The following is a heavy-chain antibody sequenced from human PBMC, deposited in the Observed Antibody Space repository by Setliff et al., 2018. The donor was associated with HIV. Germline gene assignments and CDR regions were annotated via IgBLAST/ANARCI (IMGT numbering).Heavy chain of an antibody. CDR3: ALAGRAVYY. D-gene: IGHD6-19*01. Sequence: GGSLRLSCAASGFTFGSYDMNWVRQAPGKGLEWVSYISGSGSIIYYADSVKGRFTISRDNAKNALYLQMNSLRAEDTAVYYCALAGRAVYYWGQGTLVTVSS. J-gene: IGHJ4*02. CDR1: GFTFGSYD. CDR2: ISGSGSII. V-gene: IGHV3-48*03.